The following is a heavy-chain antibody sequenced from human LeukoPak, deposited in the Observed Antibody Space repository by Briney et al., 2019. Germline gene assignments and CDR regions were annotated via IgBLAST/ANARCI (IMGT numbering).Heavy chain of an antibody. V-gene: IGHV4-39*02. J-gene: IGHJ4*02. Sequence: SETLSLTCTVSGGSIRSSTYYWAWIRQPPGKGLEWIGSIFYSGSTYYNSSLKSRLTISVDTSNNHFSLNLNSVTAADTAVYYCARFSRDYGDYYPFDYWGQGTLVTVSS. CDR1: GGSIRSSTYY. CDR2: IFYSGST. CDR3: ARFSRDYGDYYPFDY. D-gene: IGHD4-17*01.